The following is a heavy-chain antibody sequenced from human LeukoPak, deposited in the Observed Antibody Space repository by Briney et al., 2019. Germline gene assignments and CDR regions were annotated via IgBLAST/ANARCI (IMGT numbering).Heavy chain of an antibody. Sequence: GGSLSLSCAASGFTFSSYAMHWVRKAPGKGLEWVAVISYDGSNKYYADSVKGRFTISRDNSKNTLYLQMNSLRAEDTAVYYCARDEGRGVTSVIDYWGQGTLVTVSS. CDR2: ISYDGSNK. J-gene: IGHJ4*02. D-gene: IGHD3-10*01. V-gene: IGHV3-30*04. CDR1: GFTFSSYA. CDR3: ARDEGRGVTSVIDY.